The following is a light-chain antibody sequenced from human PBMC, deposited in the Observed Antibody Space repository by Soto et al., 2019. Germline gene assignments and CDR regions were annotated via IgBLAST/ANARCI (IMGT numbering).Light chain of an antibody. Sequence: DIQMTPCPSTLSGYVTDRVTITCRASQSISSWLAWYQQKPGKAPKLLIYDASSLESGVPSRFSGSGSGTEFTLTISSLQPDDFATYYCQQYTSYSRTFGQGTKVDI. J-gene: IGKJ1*01. CDR1: QSISSW. CDR3: QQYTSYSRT. CDR2: DAS. V-gene: IGKV1-5*01.